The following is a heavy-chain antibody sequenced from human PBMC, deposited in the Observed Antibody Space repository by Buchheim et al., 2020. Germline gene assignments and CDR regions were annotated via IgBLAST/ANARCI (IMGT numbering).Heavy chain of an antibody. CDR1: GFIVSSNY. Sequence: EVQLVETGGGLIQPGGSLRLSCAASGFIVSSNYMSWVRQAPGKGLEWVSLIYSGGTTRYADSVKGRFTISRDSSRNTLYLQMHSLRAEDTAVYYCARITGPSGRDWPYFDSWGQGT. D-gene: IGHD3/OR15-3a*01. J-gene: IGHJ4*02. CDR3: ARITGPSGRDWPYFDS. CDR2: IYSGGTT. V-gene: IGHV3-53*02.